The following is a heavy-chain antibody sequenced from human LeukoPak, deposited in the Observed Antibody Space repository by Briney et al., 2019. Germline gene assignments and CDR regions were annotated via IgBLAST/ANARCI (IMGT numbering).Heavy chain of an antibody. CDR3: ARARRQGYCSSTSCYKFYYYYMDV. Sequence: GGSLRLSCAASGSTFSDYYMSWIRQAPGKGLEWVSYISSSGSTIYYADSVKGRFTISRDNAKNSLYLQMNSLRAEDTAVYYCARARRQGYCSSTSCYKFYYYYMDVWGKGTTVTVSS. V-gene: IGHV3-11*01. D-gene: IGHD2-2*02. CDR1: GSTFSDYY. CDR2: ISSSGSTI. J-gene: IGHJ6*03.